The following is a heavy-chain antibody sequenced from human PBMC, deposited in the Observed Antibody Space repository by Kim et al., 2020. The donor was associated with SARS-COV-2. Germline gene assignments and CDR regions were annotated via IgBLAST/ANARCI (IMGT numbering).Heavy chain of an antibody. CDR1: GGSISSSSYY. V-gene: IGHV4-39*01. CDR2: IYYSGST. D-gene: IGHD1-26*01. CDR3: ASLVGATKGRRCFDY. Sequence: SETLSLTCTVSGGSISSSSYYWGWIRQPPGKGLEWIGSIYYSGSTYYNPSLKSRVTISVDTSKNQFSLKLSSVTAADTAVYYCASLVGATKGRRCFDYWGQGTLVTVSS. J-gene: IGHJ4*02.